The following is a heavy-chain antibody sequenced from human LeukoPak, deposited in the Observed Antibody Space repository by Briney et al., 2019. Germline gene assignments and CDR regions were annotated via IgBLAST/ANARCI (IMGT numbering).Heavy chain of an antibody. CDR1: GGTFSSYA. CDR3: ARDSSGYSYNWFDP. V-gene: IGHV1-69*13. Sequence: ASVKVSCKASGGTFSSYAISWVRQAPGQGLEWMGGIIPIFGTANYAQKFQGRVTITADESTSTAYMELSNLRSEDTAVYYCARDSSGYSYNWFDPWGQGTLVTVSS. D-gene: IGHD3-22*01. CDR2: IIPIFGTA. J-gene: IGHJ5*02.